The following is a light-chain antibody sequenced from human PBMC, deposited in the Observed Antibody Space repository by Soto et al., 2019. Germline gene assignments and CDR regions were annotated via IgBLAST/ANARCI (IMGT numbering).Light chain of an antibody. CDR1: QGLVHRDGHTY. J-gene: IGKJ1*01. V-gene: IGKV2-30*02. CDR2: KVS. Sequence: DIVMTQSPLSLTVTPGEPASISCRSSQGLVHRDGHTYLTWFPLRPGQSPRRLIYKVSNWDSGVPDRFSGYGSGTDFTLKISRVEAEDVGTYYGMQGTHWPWTLGQGTKVDIK. CDR3: MQGTHWPWT.